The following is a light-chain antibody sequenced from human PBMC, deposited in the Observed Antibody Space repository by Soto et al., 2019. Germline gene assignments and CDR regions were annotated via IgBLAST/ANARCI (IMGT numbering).Light chain of an antibody. V-gene: IGLV2-23*01. Sequence: QSALTQPASVSGSPGQSITISCTGTSSDVGNYNLVSWYQQHPGKAPKLLIYEGTQRPSGVSNRFSGSKSGTTASLTISGLLAEDEADYYCCSYAGNNAYVFGFGTQLTVL. CDR3: CSYAGNNAYV. CDR1: SSDVGNYNL. J-gene: IGLJ1*01. CDR2: EGT.